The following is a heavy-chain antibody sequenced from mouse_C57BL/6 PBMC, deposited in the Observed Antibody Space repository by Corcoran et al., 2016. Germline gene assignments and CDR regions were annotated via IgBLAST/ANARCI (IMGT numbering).Heavy chain of an antibody. J-gene: IGHJ2*01. V-gene: IGHV1-26*01. CDR1: GYTFTDYY. Sequence: EVQLQQSGPELVKPGASVKISCTASGYTFTDYYMNWVKQSHGKSLEWIGDINPKNGGTSYNQKFKGKATLTVDKSSSTAYMELRSLTSEDSAVYYCARGGDSYYVDYWGQGTTLTVSS. CDR3: ARGGDSYYVDY. CDR2: INPKNGGT.